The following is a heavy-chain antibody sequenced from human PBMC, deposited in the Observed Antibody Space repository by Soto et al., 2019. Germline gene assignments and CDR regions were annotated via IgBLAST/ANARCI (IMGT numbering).Heavy chain of an antibody. CDR3: ARDQARGYYYGMDV. J-gene: IGHJ6*02. D-gene: IGHD3-10*01. CDR2: INAGNGNT. Sequence: QVQLVQSGAEVKKPGASVKVSCKASGYTFTSYAMHWVRQASGQRLEWMGWINAGNGNTKYSQKFQGRVTITRDTSASTAYMELSSLRSEDTAVYYCARDQARGYYYGMDVWGQGTTVTVSS. V-gene: IGHV1-3*01. CDR1: GYTFTSYA.